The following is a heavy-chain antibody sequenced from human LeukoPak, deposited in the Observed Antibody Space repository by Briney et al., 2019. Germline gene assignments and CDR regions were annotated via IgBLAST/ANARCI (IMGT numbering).Heavy chain of an antibody. Sequence: SQTLSLTCTVSGGSISSGDYYWSWIRQPPGKGLEWIGYIYYSGSTYYNPSLKSRVTISVDTSKNQFSLKLSSVTAADTAVYYCARVLEGSNYFDYWGQGTLVTVSS. D-gene: IGHD3-10*01. J-gene: IGHJ4*02. CDR3: ARVLEGSNYFDY. CDR1: GGSISSGDYY. V-gene: IGHV4-30-4*01. CDR2: IYYSGST.